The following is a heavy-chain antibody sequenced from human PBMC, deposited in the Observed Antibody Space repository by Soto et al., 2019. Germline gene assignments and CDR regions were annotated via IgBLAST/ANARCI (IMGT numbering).Heavy chain of an antibody. CDR1: GGSISSSNW. J-gene: IGHJ5*02. CDR2: IYHSGST. CDR3: ARCGSGGSGTEWFDP. D-gene: IGHD3-10*01. V-gene: IGHV4-4*02. Sequence: PSETLSLTCAVSGGSISSSNWWSWVRQPPGKGLEWIGEIYHSGSTNYNPSLKSRVTISVDKSKNQFSLKLSSVTAADTAVYYCARCGSGGSGTEWFDPWGQGTLGTVSS.